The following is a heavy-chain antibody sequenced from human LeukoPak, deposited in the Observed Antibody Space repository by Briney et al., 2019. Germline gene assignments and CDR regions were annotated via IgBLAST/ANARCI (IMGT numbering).Heavy chain of an antibody. CDR1: GFTFSSYS. CDR2: ISSSSSYI. D-gene: IGHD3-16*02. V-gene: IGHV3-21*01. J-gene: IGHJ4*02. Sequence: GGSLRLSCAASGFTFSSYSMNRVRQAPGKGLEWVSSISSSSSYIYYADSVKGRFTISRDNAKNSLYLQMNSLRAEDTAVYYCASPFGGVIADYWGQGTLVTVSS. CDR3: ASPFGGVIADY.